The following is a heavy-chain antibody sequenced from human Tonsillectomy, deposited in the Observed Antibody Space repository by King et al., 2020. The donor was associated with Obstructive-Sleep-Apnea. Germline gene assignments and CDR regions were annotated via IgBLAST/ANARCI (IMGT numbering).Heavy chain of an antibody. CDR2: ISYDGSNK. V-gene: IGHV3-30*03. CDR3: ARGGAFGVLTPRGDFDY. Sequence: VQLVESGGGVVQPGRSLRLSCAASGFTFSSYGMHWVRQAPGKGLEWVALISYDGSNKYYADSVKGRFTISRDNSKNTLYLQMNSLRTEDTAVHYCARGGAFGVLTPRGDFDYWGQGTLVTVSS. D-gene: IGHD3-3*01. CDR1: GFTFSSYG. J-gene: IGHJ4*02.